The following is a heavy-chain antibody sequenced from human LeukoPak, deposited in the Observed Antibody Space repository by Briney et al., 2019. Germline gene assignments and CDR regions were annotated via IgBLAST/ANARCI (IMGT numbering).Heavy chain of an antibody. Sequence: GASVKVSCKASGYTFTNYGISWVRQAPGQGLEWMGWISAYNGNTNYAQKLQGRVTMTTDTSTSTAYMELRSLRSDDTAAYYCARGNYDILTGPRRTDAFDIWGQGTKVTVSS. V-gene: IGHV1-18*01. CDR3: ARGNYDILTGPRRTDAFDI. D-gene: IGHD3-9*01. CDR2: ISAYNGNT. J-gene: IGHJ3*02. CDR1: GYTFTNYG.